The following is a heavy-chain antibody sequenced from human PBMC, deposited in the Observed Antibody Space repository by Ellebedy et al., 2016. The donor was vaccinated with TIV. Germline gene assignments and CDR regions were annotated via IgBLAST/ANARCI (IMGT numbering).Heavy chain of an antibody. CDR1: GITFSRYW. CDR3: ASGMVVSMTGTSDY. CDR2: IDNDGTRT. V-gene: IGHV3-74*01. D-gene: IGHD2-8*02. J-gene: IGHJ4*02. Sequence: GESLKTSXAASGITFSRYWMHWVRQVPGKGLVWVSRIDNDGTRTDYADSVKGRFTISRDNAKSTLYLQMNSLRAEDSALYYCASGMVVSMTGTSDYWGQGTLVTVSS.